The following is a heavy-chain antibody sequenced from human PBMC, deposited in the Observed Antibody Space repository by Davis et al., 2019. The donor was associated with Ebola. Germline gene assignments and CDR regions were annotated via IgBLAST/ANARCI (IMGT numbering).Heavy chain of an antibody. D-gene: IGHD5-24*01. CDR3: AKRSLDGYINY. CDR1: GFTFSTYA. CDR2: ISGSGDNP. V-gene: IGHV3-23*01. Sequence: PGGSLRLSCAGSGFTFSTYAMTWVRQAPGKGLEWVSRISGSGDNPHYADSVKGRFTISRDNSKNTLYLQMNSLRVEDTAVYYCAKRSLDGYINYWGQGTLVTVSS. J-gene: IGHJ4*02.